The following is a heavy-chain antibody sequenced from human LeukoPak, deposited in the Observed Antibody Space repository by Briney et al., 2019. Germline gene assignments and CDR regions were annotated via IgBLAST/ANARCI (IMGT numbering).Heavy chain of an antibody. J-gene: IGHJ4*02. CDR2: IKQDGTEK. Sequence: GGSLRLSCAASGFTFSSYWMSWVRQAPGKGLEWVANIKQDGTEKYYVDSVKGRFTISRDNAKNSLYLQMNSLRAEDTAVYYCARATYYDFWSGHHLDYWGQGTLVTVSS. D-gene: IGHD3-3*01. V-gene: IGHV3-7*01. CDR3: ARATYYDFWSGHHLDY. CDR1: GFTFSSYW.